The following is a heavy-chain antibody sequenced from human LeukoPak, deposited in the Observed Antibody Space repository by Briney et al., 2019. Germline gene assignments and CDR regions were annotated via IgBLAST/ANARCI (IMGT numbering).Heavy chain of an antibody. CDR1: GFTFSSYS. J-gene: IGHJ4*02. Sequence: GGSLRLSCAASGFTFSSYSMTWVRQAPGKGLEWVSYISSSSSTIYYADSVKGRFTISRDNAKNSLYLQMNSLRDEDTAVYYCARDEYDFWSGYYLLRYFDYWGQGTLVTVSS. D-gene: IGHD3-3*01. CDR2: ISSSSSTI. V-gene: IGHV3-48*02. CDR3: ARDEYDFWSGYYLLRYFDY.